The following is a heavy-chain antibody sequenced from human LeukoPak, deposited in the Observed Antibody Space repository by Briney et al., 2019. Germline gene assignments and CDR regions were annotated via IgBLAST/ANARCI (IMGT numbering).Heavy chain of an antibody. D-gene: IGHD4-17*01. CDR1: GFTFRNYA. CDR3: AKDPNGYYVGAFDF. V-gene: IGHV3-23*01. J-gene: IGHJ4*02. Sequence: GGSLRLSCAASGFTFRNYAMMWVRQAPGKGLELVSSIRAGGDNTYYADSVTGRFTISRDNSKNMLFLQMNSLRAEDTAVYYCAKDPNGYYVGAFDFWGQGMMVSVSS. CDR2: IRAGGDNT.